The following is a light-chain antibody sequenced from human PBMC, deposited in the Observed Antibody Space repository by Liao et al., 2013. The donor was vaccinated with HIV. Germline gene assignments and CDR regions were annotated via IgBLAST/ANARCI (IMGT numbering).Light chain of an antibody. J-gene: IGLJ3*02. CDR3: QAWDSSGV. CDR2: QDS. Sequence: GSVAPGQTASITCSGDTLGDKYACWYQQKPGQSPVLVIYQDSKRPSGIPERFSGSNSGNTATLTISGTQAMDEADYYCQAWDSSGVFGGGTKLTVL. CDR1: TLGDKY. V-gene: IGLV3-1*01.